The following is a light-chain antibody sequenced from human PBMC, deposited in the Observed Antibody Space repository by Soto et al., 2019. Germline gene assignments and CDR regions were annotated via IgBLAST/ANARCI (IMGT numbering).Light chain of an antibody. V-gene: IGKV3-15*01. J-gene: IGKJ5*01. CDR1: QSVSSN. Sequence: IVMTQSPATLSVSPGERATLSCRASQSVSSNLAWYQQKPGQAPRLLIYGASTRATGIPARFSGSGSGTEFTLTISSLQSEDFAVYYCQQYDNSPITFGQGTRLEI. CDR2: GAS. CDR3: QQYDNSPIT.